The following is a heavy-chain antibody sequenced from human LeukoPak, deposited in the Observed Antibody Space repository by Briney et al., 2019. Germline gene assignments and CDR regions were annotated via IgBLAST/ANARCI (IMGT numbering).Heavy chain of an antibody. CDR2: ISWNSGSI. CDR1: GFTVSSNY. J-gene: IGHJ4*02. CDR3: AKDLSRSGSGFDY. V-gene: IGHV3-9*01. Sequence: GGSLRLSCAASGFTVSSNYMSWVRQAPGKGLEWVSGISWNSGSIGYADSVKGRFTISRDNAKNSLYLQMNSLRAEDTALYYCAKDLSRSGSGFDYWGQGTLVTVSS. D-gene: IGHD3-10*01.